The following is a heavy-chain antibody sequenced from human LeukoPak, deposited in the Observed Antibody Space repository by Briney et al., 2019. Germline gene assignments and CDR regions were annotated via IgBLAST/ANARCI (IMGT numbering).Heavy chain of an antibody. CDR2: IRQDGGDK. J-gene: IGHJ4*02. CDR1: GFTFSNFW. CDR3: ARDLNCYGSGSPDY. D-gene: IGHD3-10*01. Sequence: GGSLRLSCAASGFTFSNFWMTWVRQAPGKGPEWLAPIRQDGGDKWYVDSVRGRFTNSRDNAKNSLFLQMNSLRAEDTAVYYCARDLNCYGSGSPDYWGQGTLVTVSS. V-gene: IGHV3-7*01.